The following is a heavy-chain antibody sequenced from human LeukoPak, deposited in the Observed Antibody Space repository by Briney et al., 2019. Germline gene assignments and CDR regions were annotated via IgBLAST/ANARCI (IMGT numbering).Heavy chain of an antibody. CDR3: ARLRTTLTTPLDY. Sequence: GGSLRLSCAASGFTFSSYSMNWVRQAPGKGLEWVSSITSSSTHIYYADSVKGRFTISRDNAKNSLYLQMNSLRAEDTAVYYCARLRTTLTTPLDYWGQGALVTVSS. J-gene: IGHJ4*02. CDR1: GFTFSSYS. D-gene: IGHD4-11*01. CDR2: ITSSSTHI. V-gene: IGHV3-21*01.